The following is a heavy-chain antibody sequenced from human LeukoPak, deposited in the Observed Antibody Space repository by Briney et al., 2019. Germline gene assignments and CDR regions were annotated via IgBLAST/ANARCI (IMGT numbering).Heavy chain of an antibody. J-gene: IGHJ4*02. CDR3: ARDVPRYCSSTSCYWEFRY. D-gene: IGHD2-2*01. CDR1: GGTFSSYA. CDR2: IIPIFGTA. Sequence: SVKVSCKASGGTFSSYAISWVRQAPGQGLEWMGGIIPIFGTANYAQKFQGRVTITADESTSAAYMELSSLRSEDTAVYYCARDVPRYCSSTSCYWEFRYWGQGTLVTVSS. V-gene: IGHV1-69*13.